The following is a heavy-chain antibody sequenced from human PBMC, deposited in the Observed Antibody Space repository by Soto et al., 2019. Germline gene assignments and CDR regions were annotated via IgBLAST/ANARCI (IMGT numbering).Heavy chain of an antibody. CDR1: GFTFSSYS. CDR2: ISSSSSTI. V-gene: IGHV3-48*01. Sequence: PGGSLRLSCAASGFTFSSYSMNWVRQAPGKGLEWVSYISSSSSTIYYADSVKGRFTISRDNAKNSLYLQMNSLRAEDTAVYYCVPSSLARGATVTGFDYWGQGTLITVSS. J-gene: IGHJ4*02. CDR3: VPSSLARGATVTGFDY. D-gene: IGHD4-17*01.